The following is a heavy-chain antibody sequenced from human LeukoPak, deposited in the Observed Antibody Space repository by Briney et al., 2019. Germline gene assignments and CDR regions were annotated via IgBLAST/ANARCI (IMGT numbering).Heavy chain of an antibody. V-gene: IGHV1-69*02. CDR2: IIPILGIA. J-gene: IGHJ5*02. CDR3: ARSEVTGNWFDP. CDR1: VGTFSSYT. D-gene: IGHD2-21*02. Sequence: ASVKVSCKASVGTFSSYTISWVRQGPGQGLEWRGRIIPILGIANYAQKFQGRVTITADKSTSTAYMELSSLRSEDTAVYYCARSEVTGNWFDPWGQGTLVTVSS.